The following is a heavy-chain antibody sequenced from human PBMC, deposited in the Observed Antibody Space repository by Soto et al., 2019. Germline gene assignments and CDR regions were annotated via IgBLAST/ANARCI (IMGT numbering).Heavy chain of an antibody. CDR1: GYTFTSYG. CDR2: ISAYNGNT. CDR3: ARDPPFYDFWSGYISGMDV. J-gene: IGHJ6*02. Sequence: QVQLVQSGAEVKKPGASVKVSCKASGYTFTSYGISWVRQAPGQGLEWMGWISAYNGNTNYAQKLQGRVTITTDTSTSTAYMELRSLRSDDTAVYYCARDPPFYDFWSGYISGMDVRGQGTTVTVSS. V-gene: IGHV1-18*04. D-gene: IGHD3-3*01.